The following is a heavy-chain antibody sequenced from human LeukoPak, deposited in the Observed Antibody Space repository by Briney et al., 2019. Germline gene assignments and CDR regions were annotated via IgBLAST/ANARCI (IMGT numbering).Heavy chain of an antibody. Sequence: SETLSLTCTVSGGSISSGGYYWSWIRQHPGKGLEWIGYIYCSGSTYYNPSLKSRVTISVDTSKNQFSLKLSSVTAADTAVYYCANYGSGSYRFDPWGQGTLVTVSS. J-gene: IGHJ5*02. CDR2: IYCSGST. V-gene: IGHV4-31*03. CDR1: GGSISSGGYY. CDR3: ANYGSGSYRFDP. D-gene: IGHD3-10*01.